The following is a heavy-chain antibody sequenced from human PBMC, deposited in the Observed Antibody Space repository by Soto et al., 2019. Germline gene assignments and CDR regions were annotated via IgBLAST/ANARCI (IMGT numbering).Heavy chain of an antibody. J-gene: IGHJ1*01. V-gene: IGHV1-8*01. Sequence: ASVKVSCKASGYTFTSYDINWVRQATGQGLEWMGWMNPNSGNTGYAQKFRGRITMTRNTSISTAYMELSSLRSEDTAVYYCARGRVLWFGEPAHRGQGTLVTVSS. D-gene: IGHD3-10*01. CDR3: ARGRVLWFGEPAH. CDR1: GYTFTSYD. CDR2: MNPNSGNT.